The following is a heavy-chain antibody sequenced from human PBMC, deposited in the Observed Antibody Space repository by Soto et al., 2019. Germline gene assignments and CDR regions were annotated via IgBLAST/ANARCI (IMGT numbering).Heavy chain of an antibody. Sequence: QLQLQESGPGLVKPSETLSLTCTVSGGSISSRSYYWGWIRQPPGKGLEWIGSITYTGSTYYNPAPKSRVTISVDTSKNQFSLKLSSVTAADTAVYYCARHPVTYYDILPGLPWYFDLWGRGTLVTVSS. V-gene: IGHV4-39*01. J-gene: IGHJ2*01. CDR2: ITYTGST. D-gene: IGHD3-9*01. CDR1: GGSISSRSYY. CDR3: ARHPVTYYDILPGLPWYFDL.